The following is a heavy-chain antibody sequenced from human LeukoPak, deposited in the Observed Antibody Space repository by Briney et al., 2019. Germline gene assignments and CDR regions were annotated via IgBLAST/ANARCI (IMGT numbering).Heavy chain of an antibody. CDR3: ARADGLAAPFDY. CDR2: INPSGGST. J-gene: IGHJ4*02. Sequence: ASVKVSCKASGYTFTGYYMHWVRQAPGQGLEWMGIINPSGGSTSYAQKFQGRVTITRDTSTSTVYMELSSLRSEDTAVYYCARADGLAAPFDYWGQGTLVTVSS. D-gene: IGHD6-6*01. CDR1: GYTFTGYY. V-gene: IGHV1-46*01.